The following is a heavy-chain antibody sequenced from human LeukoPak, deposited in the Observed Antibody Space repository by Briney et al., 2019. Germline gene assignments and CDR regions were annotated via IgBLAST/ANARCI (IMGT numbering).Heavy chain of an antibody. CDR3: ARGCRSAAGTSNWFDP. Sequence: ASVKVSCKASGYTFTSYDINRVRQATGQGLEWMGWMNPNSGNTGYAQKFQGRVTMTRNTSISTAYMELSSLRSEDTAVYYCARGCRSAAGTSNWFDPWGQGTLVTVSS. CDR1: GYTFTSYD. V-gene: IGHV1-8*01. CDR2: MNPNSGNT. D-gene: IGHD6-13*01. J-gene: IGHJ5*02.